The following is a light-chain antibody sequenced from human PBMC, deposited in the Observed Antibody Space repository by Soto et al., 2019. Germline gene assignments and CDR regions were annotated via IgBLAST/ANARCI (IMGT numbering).Light chain of an antibody. V-gene: IGKV1-5*03. CDR1: QSISSW. CDR2: KAS. Sequence: DIQMTQSPSTLSASVGVRVTITCRASQSISSWLAWYQQKPGKAPKLLIYKASSLESGVPSRFSGSGSGTEFTLTISTLQPDDFATYYCQQYKSYLFTFGPGTKVDIK. CDR3: QQYKSYLFT. J-gene: IGKJ3*01.